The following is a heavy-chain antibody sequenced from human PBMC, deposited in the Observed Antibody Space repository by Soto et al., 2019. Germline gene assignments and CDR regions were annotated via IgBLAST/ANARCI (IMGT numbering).Heavy chain of an antibody. CDR2: ISSNRGTT. V-gene: IGHV3-64*01. Sequence: EVQLAESGGGMVQPGGSLRLSCVASGFTFSSYDMHWVRQAPGKGLEYVSSISSNRGTTYYGNSVKGRFTISRDNSKNTLYLQMCSLRAEDMAVYYCVRRVSGNYDYWGQGTLVTVSS. CDR3: VRRVSGNYDY. D-gene: IGHD1-7*01. J-gene: IGHJ4*02. CDR1: GFTFSSYD.